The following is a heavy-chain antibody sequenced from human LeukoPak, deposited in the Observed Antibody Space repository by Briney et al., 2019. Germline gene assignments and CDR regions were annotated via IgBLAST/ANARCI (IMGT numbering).Heavy chain of an antibody. D-gene: IGHD2-15*01. CDR1: GFTLSYYG. Sequence: PGGSLRLSRAASGFTLSYYGVHWVRQAPGKGLEWVAFIENDESDKYYADSVKGRFTISRDNSKNTLYLQMNSLRAEDTAVYYCAKDGYCSGGSCYPKHFDYWGQGTLVTVSS. CDR3: AKDGYCSGGSCYPKHFDY. V-gene: IGHV3-30*02. J-gene: IGHJ4*02. CDR2: IENDESDK.